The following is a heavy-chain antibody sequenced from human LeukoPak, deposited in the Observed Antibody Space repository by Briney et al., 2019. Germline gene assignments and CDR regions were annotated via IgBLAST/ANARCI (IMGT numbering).Heavy chain of an antibody. CDR1: GFTFSSYG. Sequence: GGSLRLSCAASGFTFSSYGMHWVRQAPGKGLEWVAFIRYDGSNKYYADSVKGRFTISRDNSKNTLYLQMNSLRAEDTALYYCAKDNSHSSSIYYYYYYYMDVWGKGTTVTISS. CDR3: AKDNSHSSSIYYYYYYYMDV. V-gene: IGHV3-30*02. CDR2: IRYDGSNK. D-gene: IGHD6-13*01. J-gene: IGHJ6*03.